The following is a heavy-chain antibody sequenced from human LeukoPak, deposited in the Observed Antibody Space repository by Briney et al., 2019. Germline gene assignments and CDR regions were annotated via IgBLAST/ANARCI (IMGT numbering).Heavy chain of an antibody. CDR1: GYTFTGYY. CDR3: ARLTPDYGDYLYGMDV. Sequence: VASVKVSCKASGYTFTGYYMHWVRQAPGQGLEWMGWINPNSGGTNYAQKFQGRVTMTRDTSISTAYMELSRLRSDDTAVYYCARLTPDYGDYLYGMDVWGQGTTVTVSS. V-gene: IGHV1-2*02. J-gene: IGHJ6*02. CDR2: INPNSGGT. D-gene: IGHD4-17*01.